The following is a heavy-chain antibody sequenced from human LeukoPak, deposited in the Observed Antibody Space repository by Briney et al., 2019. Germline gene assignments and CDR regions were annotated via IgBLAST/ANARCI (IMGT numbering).Heavy chain of an antibody. V-gene: IGHV4-59*01. CDR1: GGSISSYY. CDR3: ARFSQYGDY. J-gene: IGHJ4*02. D-gene: IGHD2-8*01. Sequence: SETLSLTCTVSGGSISSYYWSWIRQPPGKGLEWIGYIYYSGSTSYNPSLKSRVAISVDTSKNQFSLKLSSVTAADTAVYYCARFSQYGDYWGQGTLVTVSS. CDR2: IYYSGST.